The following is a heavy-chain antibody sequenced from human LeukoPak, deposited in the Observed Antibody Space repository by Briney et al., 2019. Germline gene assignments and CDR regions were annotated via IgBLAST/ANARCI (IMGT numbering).Heavy chain of an antibody. CDR3: ARRDYYGSGTHPYYYGMDV. Sequence: GGSLRLSCAASGFTFSDYYMSWIRQAPGKGLEWVSYISSSGSTIYYADSVKGRFTISRDNAKNSLYLQMNSLRAEDTAVYYCARRDYYGSGTHPYYYGMDVWGQGTTVTVSS. CDR1: GFTFSDYY. J-gene: IGHJ6*02. D-gene: IGHD3-10*01. CDR2: ISSSGSTI. V-gene: IGHV3-11*01.